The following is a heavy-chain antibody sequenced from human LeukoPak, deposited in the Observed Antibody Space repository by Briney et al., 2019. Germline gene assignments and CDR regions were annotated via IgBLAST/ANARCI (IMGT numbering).Heavy chain of an antibody. D-gene: IGHD6-19*01. J-gene: IGHJ4*02. Sequence: QPGGSLRLSCAASGFTFSSYAMSWVRQAPGKGLEWVSTISGSGGSTNYAGSVKGRFTISRDNSKNTLYLQMNSLRAEDTAVYYCAKELSSGYYGYYFDYWGQGTLVTVSS. CDR2: ISGSGGST. CDR3: AKELSSGYYGYYFDY. CDR1: GFTFSSYA. V-gene: IGHV3-23*01.